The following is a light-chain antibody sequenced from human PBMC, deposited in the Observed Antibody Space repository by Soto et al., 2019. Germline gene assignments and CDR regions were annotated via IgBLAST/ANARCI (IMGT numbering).Light chain of an antibody. Sequence: DIHVTQSPSSVSASVGYIVTITCRASQDIAGYLAWYQHKPGRAPELLIHAASSLQSGVPSRFRGSGSGTDFTLTINSLQTEDFATYYCQQAYSFTITFGQGTRLEIK. CDR2: AAS. J-gene: IGKJ5*01. V-gene: IGKV1D-12*01. CDR1: QDIAGY. CDR3: QQAYSFTIT.